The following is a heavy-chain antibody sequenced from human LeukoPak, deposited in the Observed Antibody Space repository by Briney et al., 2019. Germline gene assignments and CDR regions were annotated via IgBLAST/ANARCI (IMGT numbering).Heavy chain of an antibody. CDR2: ISGSGGST. CDR1: GFTFSSYA. CDR3: ANPPDAFDI. Sequence: PGGSLRLSCAASGFTFSSYAMSWVRQAPGKGLEGVSAISGSGGSTYYADSVKGRFTIARDNSKNTLYLQMNSLRAADTAVYYCANPPDAFDIWGQGTMVTVSS. J-gene: IGHJ3*02. V-gene: IGHV3-23*01.